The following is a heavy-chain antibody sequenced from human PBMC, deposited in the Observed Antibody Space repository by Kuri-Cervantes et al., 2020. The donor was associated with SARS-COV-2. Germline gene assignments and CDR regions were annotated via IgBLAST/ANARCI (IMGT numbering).Heavy chain of an antibody. J-gene: IGHJ6*02. CDR2: INSDGSST. CDR1: GFAFSSYW. V-gene: IGHV3-74*01. D-gene: IGHD3-22*01. CDR3: AKVSYDSSGRYYFHYDMEV. Sequence: GGSLRLSCAASGFAFSSYWMHWVRQAPGKGLVWVSRINSDGSSTSYADSVKGRFTISRDNAKNTLYLQMNSLRAEDTAVYYCAKVSYDSSGRYYFHYDMEVWGQGTTVTVSS.